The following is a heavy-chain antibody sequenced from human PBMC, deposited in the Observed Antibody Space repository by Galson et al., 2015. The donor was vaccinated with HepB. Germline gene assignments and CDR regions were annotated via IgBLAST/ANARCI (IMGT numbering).Heavy chain of an antibody. V-gene: IGHV1-2*05. Sequence: SVKVSCKASGCAFSDYYINWVRQAPGQGLEWMGRINPKSGDTNYAQEFQGRVTMTRDTSISTAYMELSRLRSDDTVVYYCAREVPTTGTTVFDYWGQGALVTVSS. CDR3: AREVPTTGTTVFDY. CDR2: INPKSGDT. J-gene: IGHJ4*02. D-gene: IGHD1-1*01. CDR1: GCAFSDYY.